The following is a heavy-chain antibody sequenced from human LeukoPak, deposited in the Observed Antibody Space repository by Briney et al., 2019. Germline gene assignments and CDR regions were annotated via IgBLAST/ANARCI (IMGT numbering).Heavy chain of an antibody. D-gene: IGHD6-13*01. V-gene: IGHV3-21*01. Sequence: GGSLRLSCAASGFTFITYSMNWVRQAPGKGLEWVSSISSSSSYIYYADSVKGRFTISRDNAKNSLYLQMSTLRAEDTAVYYCARESSWYNDAFDIWGKGTMVTVSS. CDR3: ARESSWYNDAFDI. CDR1: GFTFITYS. J-gene: IGHJ3*02. CDR2: ISSSSSYI.